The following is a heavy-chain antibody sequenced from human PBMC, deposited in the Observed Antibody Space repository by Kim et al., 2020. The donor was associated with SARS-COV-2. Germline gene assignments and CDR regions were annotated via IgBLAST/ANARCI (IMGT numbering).Heavy chain of an antibody. D-gene: IGHD2-8*01. V-gene: IGHV4-34*01. Sequence: SETLSLTCAVYGGSFSGYYWSWIRQPPGKGLEWIGEINHSGSTNYNPSLKSRVTISVDTSKNQFSLKLSSVTAADTAVYYCATGGSDMVYAKYDWGQGTLVTVSS. J-gene: IGHJ4*02. CDR3: ATGGSDMVYAKYD. CDR1: GGSFSGYY. CDR2: INHSGST.